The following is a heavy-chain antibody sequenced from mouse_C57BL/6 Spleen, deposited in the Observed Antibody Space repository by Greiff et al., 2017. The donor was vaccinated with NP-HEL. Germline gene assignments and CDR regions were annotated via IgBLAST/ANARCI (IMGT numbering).Heavy chain of an antibody. CDR3: ARRDDYSNSMDY. J-gene: IGHJ4*01. D-gene: IGHD2-5*01. V-gene: IGHV1-80*01. CDR1: GYAFSSYW. Sequence: QVQLQQSGAELVKPGASVKISCKASGYAFSSYWMNWVKQRPGKGLEWIGQIYPGDGDTNYNGKFKGKATLTADKSSSTAYMQLSSLTSEDSAVYFCARRDDYSNSMDYWGQGTSVTVSS. CDR2: IYPGDGDT.